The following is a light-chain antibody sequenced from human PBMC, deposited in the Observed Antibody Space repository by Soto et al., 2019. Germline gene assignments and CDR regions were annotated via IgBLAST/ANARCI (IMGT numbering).Light chain of an antibody. Sequence: DIQMTQSPSTLSASVGDRVTITCRASQSIRTWLAWYQQKPGKAPKLLISKASSVESGVPSRFSGSGSGTEFTLTISSLQPDDCATYYCQQYETYCTFGQGTKLEIK. CDR3: QQYETYCT. CDR2: KAS. V-gene: IGKV1-5*03. CDR1: QSIRTW. J-gene: IGKJ2*02.